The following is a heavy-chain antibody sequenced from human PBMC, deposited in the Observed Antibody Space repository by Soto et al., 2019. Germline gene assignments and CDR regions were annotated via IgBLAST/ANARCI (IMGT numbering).Heavy chain of an antibody. CDR1: GGSISSYY. V-gene: IGHV4-59*01. Sequence: PSETLSLTCTVSGGSISSYYWSWIRQPPGKGLEWIGYIYYSGSTNYNPSLKSRVTISVDTSKNQFSPKLSSVTAADTAVYYCARVNDFWTGYYSTNWFDPWGQGTLVTVSS. CDR2: IYYSGST. J-gene: IGHJ5*02. CDR3: ARVNDFWTGYYSTNWFDP. D-gene: IGHD3-3*01.